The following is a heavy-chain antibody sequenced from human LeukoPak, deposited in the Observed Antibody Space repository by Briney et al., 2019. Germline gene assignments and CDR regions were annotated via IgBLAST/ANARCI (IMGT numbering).Heavy chain of an antibody. CDR1: GFTFSSYE. Sequence: GGSLRLSCAASGFTFSSYEMNCVRQAPGKGLEWVSYIVSSGTTIYYADSVKGRFTISRDNAKNTLYLQMNSLRDGAAADYYGKRAYSYGPDHWGQGTLVTVSS. V-gene: IGHV3-48*03. J-gene: IGHJ5*02. CDR3: KRAYSYGPDH. D-gene: IGHD5-18*01. CDR2: IVSSGTTI.